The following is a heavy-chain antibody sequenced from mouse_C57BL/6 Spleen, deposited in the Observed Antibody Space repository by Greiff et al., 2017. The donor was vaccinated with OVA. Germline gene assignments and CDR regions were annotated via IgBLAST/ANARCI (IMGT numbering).Heavy chain of an antibody. V-gene: IGHV1-50*01. Sequence: QVQLKQSGAELVKPGASVKLSCKASGYTFTSYWMQWVKQRPGQGLEWIGEIDPSDSYTNYNQKFKGKATLTVDTSSSTAYMQLSSLTSEDAAVYYCARKYYGSSLLFDYWGQGTTLTVSS. CDR2: IDPSDSYT. J-gene: IGHJ2*01. CDR1: GYTFTSYW. CDR3: ARKYYGSSLLFDY. D-gene: IGHD1-1*01.